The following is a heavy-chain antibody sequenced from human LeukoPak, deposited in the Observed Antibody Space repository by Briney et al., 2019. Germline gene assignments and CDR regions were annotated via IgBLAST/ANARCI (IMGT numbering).Heavy chain of an antibody. CDR2: ISASGDIK. D-gene: IGHD4-17*01. J-gene: IGHJ6*03. CDR3: GIPVTKDDYYYNMDV. CDR1: GFSFSSYS. Sequence: GGSLRLSCAASGFSFSSYSMTWVRQAPGKELEWISHISASGDIKEYADFLRGRFTISRDNARKSLYLEMNSLRAEDTAVYYCGIPVTKDDYYYNMDVWGQGTTVAVSS. V-gene: IGHV3-48*04.